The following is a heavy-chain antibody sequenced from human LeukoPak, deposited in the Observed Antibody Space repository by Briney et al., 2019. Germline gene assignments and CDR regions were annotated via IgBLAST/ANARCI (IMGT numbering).Heavy chain of an antibody. J-gene: IGHJ4*02. CDR1: GGSFSGYY. V-gene: IGHV4-34*01. Sequence: PSGTLSLTCAVYGGSFSGYYWSWIRQPPGKGLEWIGEINHSGSTNYNPSLKSRVTISVDTSKNQFSLKLSSVTAADTAVYYCARGRVHYYDSSGYSEWGQGTLVTVSS. CDR3: ARGRVHYYDSSGYSE. CDR2: INHSGST. D-gene: IGHD3-22*01.